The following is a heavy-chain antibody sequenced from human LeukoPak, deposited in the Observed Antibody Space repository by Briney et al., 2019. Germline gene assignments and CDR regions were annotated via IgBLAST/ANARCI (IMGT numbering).Heavy chain of an antibody. J-gene: IGHJ4*02. CDR1: GGSISSYY. CDR2: INHSGST. CDR3: AKTHSHFPPYFDY. D-gene: IGHD4-11*01. V-gene: IGHV4-59*12. Sequence: NSSETLSLTCTVSGGSISSYYWSWIRQPPGKGLEWIGEINHSGSTNYNPSLKSRVTISVDTSKNQFSLQLSSVTAADTAMYYCAKTHSHFPPYFDYWGQGTLVIVSS.